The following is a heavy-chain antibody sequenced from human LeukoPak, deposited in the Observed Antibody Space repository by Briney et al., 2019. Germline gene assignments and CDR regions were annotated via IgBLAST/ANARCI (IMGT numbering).Heavy chain of an antibody. CDR1: GGSINSYY. J-gene: IGHJ4*02. Sequence: SETLSLTCTVSGGSINSYYWSWIRQPPGKGLEWIGYIYYSANTNYSPSLKSRVTISVDTSKNQFSLKLSSVTAADTAVYYCARGRTTVSLPDYWGQGTLVTVSS. V-gene: IGHV4-59*12. CDR2: IYYSANT. D-gene: IGHD4-11*01. CDR3: ARGRTTVSLPDY.